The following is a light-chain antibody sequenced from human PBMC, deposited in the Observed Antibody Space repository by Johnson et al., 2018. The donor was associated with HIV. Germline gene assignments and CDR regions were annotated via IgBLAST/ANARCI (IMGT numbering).Light chain of an antibody. V-gene: IGLV1-51*02. CDR2: ENN. CDR1: SSNIGNNY. J-gene: IGLJ1*01. Sequence: QPVLTQPPSVSAAPGQKVTISCSGSSSNIGNNYVSWYQQLPGTAPKLLIYENNKPPSGIPDRFSGSKSGASATLGITGLQTGDEADDYCGTWDGSLSAGAVFGTGTKVTVL. CDR3: GTWDGSLSAGAV.